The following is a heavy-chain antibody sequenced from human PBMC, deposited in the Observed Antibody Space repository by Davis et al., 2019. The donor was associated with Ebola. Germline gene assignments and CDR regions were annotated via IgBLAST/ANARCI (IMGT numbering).Heavy chain of an antibody. D-gene: IGHD6-19*01. CDR3: ARDGSVAVAGTYGMDV. J-gene: IGHJ6*02. Sequence: ASVKVSCKASGGTFTSYGISWVRQAPGQGLEWMGWISAYNGNTNYAQKLQGRVTMTTDTSTSTAYMELSSLRSEDTAVYYCARDGSVAVAGTYGMDVWGQGTTVTVSS. CDR2: ISAYNGNT. CDR1: GGTFTSYG. V-gene: IGHV1-18*01.